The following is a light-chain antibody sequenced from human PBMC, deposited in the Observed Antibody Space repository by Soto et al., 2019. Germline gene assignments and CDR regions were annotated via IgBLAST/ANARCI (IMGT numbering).Light chain of an antibody. V-gene: IGKV1-27*01. CDR2: AAS. Sequence: DIQMTQSPSSLSASVGDRVTITCRASQGISSYLAWYQQKLGKVPKLLISAASTLQSGVPSRFSGSGSRTDFTLTISSLQPEDVATYYCQTYSSVITFGQGTRLEIK. CDR3: QTYSSVIT. CDR1: QGISSY. J-gene: IGKJ5*01.